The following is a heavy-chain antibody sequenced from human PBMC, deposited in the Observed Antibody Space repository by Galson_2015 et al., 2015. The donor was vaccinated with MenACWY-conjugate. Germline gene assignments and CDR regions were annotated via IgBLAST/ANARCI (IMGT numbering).Heavy chain of an antibody. V-gene: IGHV3-74*01. CDR2: IKRDGTIT. CDR1: GFTFSSHW. J-gene: IGHJ4*02. Sequence: SLRLSCAASGFTFSSHWMHWVRQAPGTGLEWVSRIKRDGTITTYADSVKGRYSISRDNAQDTVYRQMSSLRADDTAVYYCARGSDPSRDSLTLDYWGQGTPVTVSS. D-gene: IGHD6-13*01. CDR3: ARGSDPSRDSLTLDY.